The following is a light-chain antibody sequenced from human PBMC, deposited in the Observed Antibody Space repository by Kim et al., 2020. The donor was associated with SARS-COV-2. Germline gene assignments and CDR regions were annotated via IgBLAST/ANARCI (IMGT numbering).Light chain of an antibody. V-gene: IGKV3-15*01. CDR3: QQYRYWPIT. Sequence: VVPGGGATLSCRASQSVDRNVAWYQQKTGQPPRLLIYRASTRATGIPARFSGSGSGTDFSLTISSLQSEDLALYYCQQYRYWPITFGQGTRLEIK. CDR1: QSVDRN. J-gene: IGKJ5*01. CDR2: RAS.